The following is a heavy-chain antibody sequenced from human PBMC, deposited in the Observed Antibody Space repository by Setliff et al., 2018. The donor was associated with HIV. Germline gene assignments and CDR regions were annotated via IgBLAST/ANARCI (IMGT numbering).Heavy chain of an antibody. J-gene: IGHJ4*02. D-gene: IGHD7-27*01. CDR2: IKSKTDGGTT. V-gene: IGHV3-15*01. CDR3: TRSNWGSTPDFDY. CDR1: GFTFSNAW. Sequence: PGGSLRLSCAASGFTFSNAWMSWVRQAPGKGLEWVGRIKSKTDGGTTDYAAPVKGRFTISRDDSKSIAYLQMNSLKTEDTAVYYCTRSNWGSTPDFDYWGQGTMVTVSS.